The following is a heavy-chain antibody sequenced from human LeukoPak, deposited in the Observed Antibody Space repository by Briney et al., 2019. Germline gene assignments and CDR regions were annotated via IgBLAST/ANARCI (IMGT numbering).Heavy chain of an antibody. V-gene: IGHV1-18*01. CDR2: ISAYNGNT. J-gene: IGHJ4*02. Sequence: ASVEVSCKASGYTFTSYGISWVRQAPGQGLEWMGWISAYNGNTNYAQKLQGRVTMTTDTSTSTAYMELRSLRSDDTAVYYCARDLKADYDFWSGSLSYYFDYWGQGTLVTVSS. CDR3: ARDLKADYDFWSGSLSYYFDY. CDR1: GYTFTSYG. D-gene: IGHD3-3*01.